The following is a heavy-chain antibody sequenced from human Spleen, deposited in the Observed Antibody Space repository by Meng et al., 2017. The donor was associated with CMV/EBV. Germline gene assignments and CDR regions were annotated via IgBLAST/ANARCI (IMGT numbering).Heavy chain of an antibody. Sequence: ASVKVSCKASGYTFTDYYIHWVRQAPGQGLEWMGWMNPNAGGTKFAQKFQGRVTMTRDMSISTAYMELRGLRSDDTAVYYCATSGGIGSGTYREYFDYWGQGTLVTVSS. CDR2: MNPNAGGT. CDR1: GYTFTDYY. J-gene: IGHJ4*02. CDR3: ATSGGIGSGTYREYFDY. D-gene: IGHD1-26*01. V-gene: IGHV1-2*02.